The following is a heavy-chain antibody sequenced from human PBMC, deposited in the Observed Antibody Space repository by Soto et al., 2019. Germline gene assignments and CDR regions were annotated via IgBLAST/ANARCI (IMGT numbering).Heavy chain of an antibody. CDR2: IGTAGDT. J-gene: IGHJ3*02. CDR1: GFTFSSYD. CDR3: ARVGRWEQTDAFDI. Sequence: GGSLRLSCAASGFTFSSYDMHWVRQATGKGLEWVSAIGTAGDTYYPGSVKGRFTISRENAKNSLYLQMNSLRAGDTAVYYCARVGRWEQTDAFDIWGQGTMVTVSS. V-gene: IGHV3-13*01. D-gene: IGHD1-26*01.